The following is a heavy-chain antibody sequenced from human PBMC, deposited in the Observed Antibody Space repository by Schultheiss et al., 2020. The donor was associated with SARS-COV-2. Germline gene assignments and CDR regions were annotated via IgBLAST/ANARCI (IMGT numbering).Heavy chain of an antibody. CDR1: GFTFSSYA. J-gene: IGHJ6*03. CDR3: ARRAYCSSTSCYRENYYYYYYMDV. D-gene: IGHD2-2*02. CDR2: ISGSGGST. Sequence: GESLKISCAASGFTFSSYAMSWVRQAPGKGLEWVSAISGSGGSTYYADSVKGRFTISRDNSKNTLYLQMNSLRAEDTAVYYCARRAYCSSTSCYRENYYYYYYMDVWCKGTTVTVSS. V-gene: IGHV3-23*01.